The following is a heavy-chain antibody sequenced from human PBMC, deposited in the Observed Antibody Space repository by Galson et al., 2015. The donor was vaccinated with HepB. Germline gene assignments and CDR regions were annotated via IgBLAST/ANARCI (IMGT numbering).Heavy chain of an antibody. Sequence: LSLTCAVYGGSLSGFYWSWIRQSPGKGLEWVGGIDYSGTTYYTPSLKSRLTISLDTSENQFSLKLTSVTAADTAVYYCARDRFSASWYLGFDPWGQGTLVTVSS. D-gene: IGHD4-23*01. CDR3: ARDRFSASWYLGFDP. CDR2: IDYSGTT. V-gene: IGHV4-34*01. CDR1: GGSLSGFY. J-gene: IGHJ5*02.